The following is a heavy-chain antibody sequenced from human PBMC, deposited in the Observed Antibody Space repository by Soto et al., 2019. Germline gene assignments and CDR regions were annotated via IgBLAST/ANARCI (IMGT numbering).Heavy chain of an antibody. V-gene: IGHV3-74*01. CDR1: GITFTNYW. CDR3: GTVCEH. CDR2: VDSEGRGT. Sequence: EVQLVESGGGSGQPGGSLRLSCVASGITFTNYWMHWVRQVPGKGLVWVARVDSEGRGTSYADFVKARVTSSRDNAKNTLSLQMNSLRVEHTAMYYCGTVCEHWGQGKRVTVSS. J-gene: IGHJ4*02.